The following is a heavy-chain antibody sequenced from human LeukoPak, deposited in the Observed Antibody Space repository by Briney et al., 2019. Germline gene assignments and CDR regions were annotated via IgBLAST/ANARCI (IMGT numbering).Heavy chain of an antibody. D-gene: IGHD6-19*01. CDR2: LKSDGSGI. CDR1: GFTFSDYA. J-gene: IGHJ3*02. V-gene: IGHV3-23*01. Sequence: GGSLRLSCAASGFTFSDYAMNWVRQAPGKGLEWVSGLKSDGSGISYADSVKGRFTISRDNSKNTVFLQMNSLGAEDTGVYYCAKDTWSNSGWTHAFDSWGQGTMVTVSS. CDR3: AKDTWSNSGWTHAFDS.